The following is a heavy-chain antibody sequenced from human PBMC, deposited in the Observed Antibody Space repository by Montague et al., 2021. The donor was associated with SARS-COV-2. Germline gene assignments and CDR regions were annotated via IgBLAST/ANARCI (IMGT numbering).Heavy chain of an antibody. CDR3: ARARYSGYDSLYYYYYYMDV. D-gene: IGHD5-12*01. V-gene: IGHV4-59*01. CDR1: GGSISSYY. J-gene: IGHJ6*03. CDR2: IYYSGST. Sequence: SETLSLTCTASGGSISSYYWGWIRQPPGKGLEWIGYIYYSGSTNYNPSLKSRVTISVDTSKNQFSLKLSSVTAADTAVYYCARARYSGYDSLYYYYYYMDVWGKGTTVTVSS.